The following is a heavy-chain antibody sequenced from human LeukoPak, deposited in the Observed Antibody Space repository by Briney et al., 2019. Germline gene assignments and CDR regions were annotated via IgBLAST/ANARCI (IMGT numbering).Heavy chain of an antibody. D-gene: IGHD3-10*01. Sequence: GGSLRLSCAASGXNFNIYEMNWVRQAPGKGLEWVSYISSSVSNTIYYADSVKGRFTISRDNAKNSLYLQMNSLRAEDTAVYYCARDLYYYGSGNYAPGFPDYWGQGTLVTVSS. J-gene: IGHJ4*02. CDR2: ISSSVSNTI. V-gene: IGHV3-48*03. CDR1: GXNFNIYE. CDR3: ARDLYYYGSGNYAPGFPDY.